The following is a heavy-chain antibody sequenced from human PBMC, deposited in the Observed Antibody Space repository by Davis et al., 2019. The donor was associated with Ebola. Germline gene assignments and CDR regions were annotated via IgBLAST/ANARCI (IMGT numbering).Heavy chain of an antibody. J-gene: IGHJ4*02. CDR2: ISVSGGTI. Sequence: PAGSLSLSCTVSGFTSDTYVFSRVRQAPGQGLEWVSGISVSGGTIYYADSVKGRFTISRDNSKNTLYLQMTSLRVEDTAVFYCAKGYGSGYYPFDYWGQGTLVTVSS. CDR1: GFTSDTYV. CDR3: AKGYGSGYYPFDY. V-gene: IGHV3-23*01. D-gene: IGHD6-25*01.